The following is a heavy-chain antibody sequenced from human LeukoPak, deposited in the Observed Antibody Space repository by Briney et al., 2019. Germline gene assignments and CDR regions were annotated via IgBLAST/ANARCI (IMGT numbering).Heavy chain of an antibody. CDR3: ARVHRGVAVPAALDY. CDR1: GFTFSSYW. Sequence: GGSLRLSCAASGFTFSSYWMSWVRQAPGKGLEWVANIKQDGSEKYYVDSVKGRFTISRDNAKNSLYLQMNSLRAEDTAVYYCARVHRGVAVPAALDYWGQGTLVTVSS. J-gene: IGHJ4*02. D-gene: IGHD2-2*01. CDR2: IKQDGSEK. V-gene: IGHV3-7*04.